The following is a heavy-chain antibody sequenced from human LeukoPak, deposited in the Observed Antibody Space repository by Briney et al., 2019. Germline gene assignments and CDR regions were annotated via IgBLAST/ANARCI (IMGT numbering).Heavy chain of an antibody. V-gene: IGHV4-59*01. Sequence: SETLSLTCTVSGGSISSYYWSWIRQPPGKGLEWIGYIYYSGSTNYNPSLKSRVTISVDTSKNQFSLKLSSVTAADTAVYYCARDPREPTGAFDIWGQGTMVTVSS. CDR3: ARDPREPTGAFDI. J-gene: IGHJ3*02. D-gene: IGHD1-1*01. CDR1: GGSISSYY. CDR2: IYYSGST.